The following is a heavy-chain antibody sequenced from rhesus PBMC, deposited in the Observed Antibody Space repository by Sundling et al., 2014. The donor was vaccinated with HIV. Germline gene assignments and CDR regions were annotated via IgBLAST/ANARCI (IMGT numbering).Heavy chain of an antibody. J-gene: IGHJ4*01. CDR3: ARDATVAEGFDY. CDR2: IYGSGGNT. CDR1: GGSISGDYG. D-gene: IGHD4-29*01. Sequence: QVQLQESGPGLVKPSETLSLTCAVSGGSISGDYGWSWIRQPPGKELEWIGSIYGSGGNTDYNPSLKSRVTLSVDTSKNQFSLKLSSVTAADTAVYYCARDATVAEGFDYWGQGVLVTVSS. V-gene: IGHV4-106*01.